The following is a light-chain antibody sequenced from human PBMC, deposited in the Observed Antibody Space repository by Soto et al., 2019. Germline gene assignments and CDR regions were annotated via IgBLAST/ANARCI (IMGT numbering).Light chain of an antibody. CDR1: SGSIASNY. Sequence: NFMLTQPHSVSESPGKTVTISCTRSSGSIASNYVQWYQQRPGGAPTTVIFENNLRPSGVPDRFSGSIDSSTSASLTISGLKTEDEADYYCQSYDYSTWVFGGGTKLTVL. CDR3: QSYDYSTWV. J-gene: IGLJ3*02. V-gene: IGLV6-57*04. CDR2: ENN.